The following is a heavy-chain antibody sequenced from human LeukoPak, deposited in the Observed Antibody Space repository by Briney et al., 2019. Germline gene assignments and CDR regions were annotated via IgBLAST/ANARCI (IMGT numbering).Heavy chain of an antibody. CDR1: GYTFTGYY. V-gene: IGHV1-2*02. Sequence: ASVRVSCKTSGYTFTGYYLHWVRQAPGQRPEWMGRIDPDSGGTHYGQKFQGRVTVTRDTSITTVYMELSGLTSDDTAVYYCARVPGPYTTSRFDFWGPGTLVTVSS. CDR3: ARVPGPYTTSRFDF. J-gene: IGHJ4*02. CDR2: IDPDSGGT. D-gene: IGHD2-2*02.